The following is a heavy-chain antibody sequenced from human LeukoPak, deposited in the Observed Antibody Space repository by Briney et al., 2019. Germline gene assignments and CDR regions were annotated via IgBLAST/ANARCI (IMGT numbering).Heavy chain of an antibody. Sequence: GGSLRLSCASSGFSFNTYAMHWVRQAPGKGLEYVSSISTNGGSTNYANSVKGRFTISRDNSKNTLYLQMGSLKTEDMAMYYCARLNSGNYNRGYLDYWGQGTLVTVSS. CDR1: GFSFNTYA. J-gene: IGHJ4*02. CDR3: ARLNSGNYNRGYLDY. CDR2: ISTNGGST. D-gene: IGHD1-26*01. V-gene: IGHV3-64*01.